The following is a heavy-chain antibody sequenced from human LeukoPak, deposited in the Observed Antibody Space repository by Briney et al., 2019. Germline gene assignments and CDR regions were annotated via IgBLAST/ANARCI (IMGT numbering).Heavy chain of an antibody. J-gene: IGHJ4*02. CDR1: GGSISSGDYY. V-gene: IGHV4-31*02. CDR3: ARAPRHTNSWYYFDY. Sequence: PSQTLSLTCTVSGGSISSGDYYWSWIRQHPGKGLEWIGYIYYSGDAYYNPSLKSRVTISMDTSGNQFSLKLSSVTAADTAVYYCARAPRHTNSWYYFDYWGQGTLVSVSS. CDR2: IYYSGDA. D-gene: IGHD2-2*01.